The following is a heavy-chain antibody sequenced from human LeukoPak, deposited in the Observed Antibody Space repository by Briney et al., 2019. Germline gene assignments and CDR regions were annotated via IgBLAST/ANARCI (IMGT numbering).Heavy chain of an antibody. CDR3: ARLLERRQARNHYYYMDV. J-gene: IGHJ6*03. CDR1: GDSISSGDYY. Sequence: NPSETLSLTCTVPGDSISSGDYYWSWIRQPAGKGLEWIGRISSSGSTNYNPSLKSRVTISVDTSKNQFSLKLSSVTAADTAVYFCARLLERRQARNHYYYMDVWGEGTTVTVSS. CDR2: ISSSGST. V-gene: IGHV4-61*02. D-gene: IGHD6-25*01.